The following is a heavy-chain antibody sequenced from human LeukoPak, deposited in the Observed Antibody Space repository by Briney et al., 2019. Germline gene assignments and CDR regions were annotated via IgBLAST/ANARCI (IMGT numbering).Heavy chain of an antibody. V-gene: IGHV3-33*01. Sequence: GGSLRLSCAASGFTFSDSGMYWVRQSPGKGLEWVALIWYDGSNKYYADSVKGRFTISRDNSKNTLYLQMNSLRAEDTAVYYCARDGSGGSCFDYWGQGTLVTVSS. CDR1: GFTFSDSG. CDR2: IWYDGSNK. J-gene: IGHJ4*02. CDR3: ARDGSGGSCFDY. D-gene: IGHD2-15*01.